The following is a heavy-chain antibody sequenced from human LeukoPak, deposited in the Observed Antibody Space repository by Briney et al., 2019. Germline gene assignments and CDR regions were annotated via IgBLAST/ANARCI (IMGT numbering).Heavy chain of an antibody. D-gene: IGHD1-26*01. Sequence: ASVKVSCKASDYPFTNFGVSWVRQAPGQGLEWMGWISGYNSKTHYPRKFQGRVTMTTDTSTTTAYMELRTLRSDDTAVYYCARVLIVDDSESHYFDYWGQGTLVTVSS. CDR3: ARVLIVDDSESHYFDY. CDR2: ISGYNSKT. V-gene: IGHV1-18*01. CDR1: DYPFTNFG. J-gene: IGHJ4*02.